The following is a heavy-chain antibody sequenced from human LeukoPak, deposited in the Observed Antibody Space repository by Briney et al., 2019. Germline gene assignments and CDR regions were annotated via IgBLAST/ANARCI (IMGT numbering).Heavy chain of an antibody. CDR3: ARDKTQGYYYYNYVDV. CDR2: IYTSGST. CDR1: GGSISSYY. J-gene: IGHJ6*03. Sequence: SETLSLTCTVSGGSISSYYWSWIRQPAGKGLEWIGHIYTSGSTYYNPSLTSRVTMSVDASKNHFSLKLSSVTAADTAMYYCARDKTQGYYYYNYVDVWGKGTTVTVSS. V-gene: IGHV4-4*07.